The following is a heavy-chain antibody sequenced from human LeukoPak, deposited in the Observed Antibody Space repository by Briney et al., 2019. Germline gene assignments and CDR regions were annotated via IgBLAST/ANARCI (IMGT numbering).Heavy chain of an antibody. V-gene: IGHV3-23*01. Sequence: GGSLRLSCAASGFTFSSYAMSWVRQAPGKGLEWVSAISGSGGSTYYADSVKGRFTISRDNSKNTLYLQMNSLRAEDTAVYYCAKGTHYYDSSGLDAFDIWGRGTMVTVSS. CDR1: GFTFSSYA. CDR2: ISGSGGST. D-gene: IGHD3-22*01. CDR3: AKGTHYYDSSGLDAFDI. J-gene: IGHJ3*02.